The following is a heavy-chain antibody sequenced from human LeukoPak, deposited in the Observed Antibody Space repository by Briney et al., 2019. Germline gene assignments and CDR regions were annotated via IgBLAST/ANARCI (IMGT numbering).Heavy chain of an antibody. J-gene: IGHJ6*02. V-gene: IGHV3-11*01. CDR1: GFTFSDYY. CDR2: ISSSGSTI. CDR3: GRYGSGSYDYYYYGMDV. Sequence: GGSLRLSCAASGFTFSDYYMSWIRQAPGKGGEGVSYISSSGSTIYYADSVKGRFTISRDNAKDSLYLQMNSLRAEDTAVYYCGRYGSGSYDYYYYGMDVWGQGTTVTVSS. D-gene: IGHD3-10*01.